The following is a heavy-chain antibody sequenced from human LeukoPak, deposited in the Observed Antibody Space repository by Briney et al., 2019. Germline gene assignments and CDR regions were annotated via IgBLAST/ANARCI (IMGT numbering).Heavy chain of an antibody. V-gene: IGHV4-59*01. D-gene: IGHD5-18*01. CDR3: ARDKGRGYSYGNFDY. CDR2: IYYSGST. CDR1: GGSISSYY. Sequence: PSETLSLTCTVSGGSISSYYWSWIRQPPGKGLEWIGYIYYSGSTNYNPSLKSRVTISVDTSKNQVSLKLSSVTAADTAVYYCARDKGRGYSYGNFDYWGQGTLVTVSS. J-gene: IGHJ4*02.